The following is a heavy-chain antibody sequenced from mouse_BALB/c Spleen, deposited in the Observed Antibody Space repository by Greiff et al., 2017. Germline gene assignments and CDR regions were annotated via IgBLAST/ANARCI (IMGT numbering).Heavy chain of an antibody. D-gene: IGHD1-1*01. V-gene: IGHV1-4*01. CDR2: INPSSGYT. CDR3: AILYYYGSSYYAMDY. CDR1: GYTFTSYT. Sequence: VQLQQSGAELARPGASVKMSCKASGYTFTSYTMHWVNQRPGQGLEWIGYINPSSGYTNYNQKFKDKATLTADKSSSTAYMQLSSLTSEDSAVYYCAILYYYGSSYYAMDYWGQGTSVTVSS. J-gene: IGHJ4*01.